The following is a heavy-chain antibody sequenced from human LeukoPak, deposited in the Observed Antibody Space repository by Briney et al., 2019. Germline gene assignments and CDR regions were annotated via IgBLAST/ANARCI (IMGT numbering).Heavy chain of an antibody. Sequence: PSETLSLTCAVSGGSINNFYWSWIRQPAGKGLEWIGRIYFSGNTNYNPSLKSRVTMSVDTSKNQFSLKLTSVTAADTAVYYCARQAYSSGWDDAFDIWGQGTMVTVSS. CDR2: IYFSGNT. CDR1: GGSINNFY. J-gene: IGHJ3*02. V-gene: IGHV4-4*07. D-gene: IGHD6-19*01. CDR3: ARQAYSSGWDDAFDI.